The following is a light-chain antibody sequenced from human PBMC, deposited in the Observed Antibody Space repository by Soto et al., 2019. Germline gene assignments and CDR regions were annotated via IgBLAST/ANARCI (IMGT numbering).Light chain of an antibody. CDR1: QGISSY. J-gene: IGKJ1*01. CDR3: QQYYSYPQT. CDR2: AAS. V-gene: IGKV1-8*01. Sequence: AIRMTQSPSSLSASTGDRVTITCRAGQGISSYLAWYQQKPGKAPKPLIYAASTLQSGVPSRFSGSGSGTDFTLTISCLQSEDFATYYCQQYYSYPQTFGQGTKVDIK.